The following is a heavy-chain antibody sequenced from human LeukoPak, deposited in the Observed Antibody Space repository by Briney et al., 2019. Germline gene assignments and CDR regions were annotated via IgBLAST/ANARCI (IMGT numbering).Heavy chain of an antibody. D-gene: IGHD6-13*01. CDR1: GFTVSSNY. J-gene: IGHJ4*02. CDR2: IYSGGST. Sequence: PGGSLRLSCAASGFTVSSNYMRWVRQAPGKGPEWVSVIYSGGSTYYADSVKGRFTISRDNSKNTLYLQMNSLRAEDTAVYYCARELPEYSSSWYGYFDYWGQGTLVTVSS. V-gene: IGHV3-53*01. CDR3: ARELPEYSSSWYGYFDY.